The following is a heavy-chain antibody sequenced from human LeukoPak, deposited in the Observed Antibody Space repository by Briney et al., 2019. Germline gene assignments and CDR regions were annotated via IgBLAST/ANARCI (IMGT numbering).Heavy chain of an antibody. CDR1: GGSISSYY. CDR3: ARDGVPYADKYYFDY. J-gene: IGHJ4*02. D-gene: IGHD1-1*01. CDR2: IYYSGST. V-gene: IGHV4-59*01. Sequence: SETLSLTCTVSGGSISSYYWSWIRQPPGKGLEWIGYIYYSGSTNYNPSLKSRVTISVDTSKNQFSLKLSSVTAADTAVYYCARDGVPYADKYYFDYWGQGTLVTVSS.